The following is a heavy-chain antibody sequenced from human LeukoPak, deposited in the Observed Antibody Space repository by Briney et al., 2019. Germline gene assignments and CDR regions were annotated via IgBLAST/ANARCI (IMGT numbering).Heavy chain of an antibody. CDR1: GFTFSSYW. D-gene: IGHD3-22*01. J-gene: IGHJ3*02. V-gene: IGHV3-74*01. CDR2: INSDGSST. Sequence: GSLRLSCAASGFTFSSYWMHWVRQAPGKGLVWVSRINSDGSSTSYADSVKGRFTISRDNAKNTLYLQMNSLRAEDTAVYYCARARDSTRNAFDIWGQGTMVTVSS. CDR3: ARARDSTRNAFDI.